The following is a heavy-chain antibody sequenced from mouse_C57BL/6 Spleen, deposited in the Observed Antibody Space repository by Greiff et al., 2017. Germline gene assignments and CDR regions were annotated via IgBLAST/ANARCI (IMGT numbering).Heavy chain of an antibody. CDR1: GYAFTNYL. CDR3: ARSNYDYDGGFAY. CDR2: INPGSGGT. V-gene: IGHV1-54*01. Sequence: QVQLKASGAELVRPGTSVKVSCKASGYAFTNYLIEWVKQRPGQGLEWICVINPGSGGTNYNEKFKGKAKLTADKSSSTAYMQLSSLTSEDSAVYFCARSNYDYDGGFAYWGQGTLVTVSA. D-gene: IGHD2-4*01. J-gene: IGHJ3*01.